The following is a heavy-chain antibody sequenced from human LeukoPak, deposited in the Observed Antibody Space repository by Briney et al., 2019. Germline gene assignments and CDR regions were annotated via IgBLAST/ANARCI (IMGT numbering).Heavy chain of an antibody. D-gene: IGHD3-3*01. CDR3: AAFDDSWSGYFSSAPYYYYVDV. CDR1: GHTLTALP. J-gene: IGHJ6*03. Sequence: GASVKVSCKVSGHTLTALPMHWVRQAPGKGLEGMGSFDPHDDETIYAQNFQGRVTMTEDTSTNTAFMELTSLRSEDTAVYYCAAFDDSWSGYFSSAPYYYYVDVWGGGTTVTVSS. V-gene: IGHV1-24*01. CDR2: FDPHDDET.